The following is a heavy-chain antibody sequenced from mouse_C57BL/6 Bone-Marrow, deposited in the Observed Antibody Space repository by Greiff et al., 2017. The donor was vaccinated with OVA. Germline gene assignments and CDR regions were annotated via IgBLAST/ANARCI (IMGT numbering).Heavy chain of an antibody. CDR1: GFSFNTYA. J-gene: IGHJ3*01. V-gene: IGHV10-1*01. CDR2: IRSKSNNYAT. Sequence: EVKLMESGGGLVQPKGSLKLSCAASGFSFNTYAMNWVRQAPGKGLEWVARIRSKSNNYATYYADSVKDRFTISRDDSESMLYLQMNNLKTEDTAMYYCVRHAYDYDLAWFAYWGQGTLVTVSA. D-gene: IGHD2-4*01. CDR3: VRHAYDYDLAWFAY.